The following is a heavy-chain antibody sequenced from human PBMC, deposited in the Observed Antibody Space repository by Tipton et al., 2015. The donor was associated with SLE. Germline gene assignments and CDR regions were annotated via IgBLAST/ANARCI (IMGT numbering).Heavy chain of an antibody. CDR1: GGSISSSSYY. V-gene: IGHV4-39*07. J-gene: IGHJ4*02. Sequence: LRLSCTVSGGSISSSSYYWGWIRQTPGKGLEWIGEINHSGSTYYNPSLKSRVTISVDTSKNQFSLKLSSVTAADTAVYYCARMGISYGKYHFDYWGQGTLVTVSS. CDR3: ARMGISYGKYHFDY. D-gene: IGHD5-18*01. CDR2: INHSGST.